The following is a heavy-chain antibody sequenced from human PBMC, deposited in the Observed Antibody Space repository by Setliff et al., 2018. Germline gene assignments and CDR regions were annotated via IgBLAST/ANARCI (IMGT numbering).Heavy chain of an antibody. D-gene: IGHD5-18*01. V-gene: IGHV4-59*01. J-gene: IGHJ6*02. CDR3: AGDRTAYNYGMDI. CDR1: GGSIMNYF. Sequence: SETLSLTCTVSGGSIMNYFWSWIRQPPGKGLEWVGYVYYTGNTNYNPSLKSRLTISVDPSENQVSLQLKSATTADTAVYYCAGDRTAYNYGMDIWGQGTTVTVSS. CDR2: VYYTGNT.